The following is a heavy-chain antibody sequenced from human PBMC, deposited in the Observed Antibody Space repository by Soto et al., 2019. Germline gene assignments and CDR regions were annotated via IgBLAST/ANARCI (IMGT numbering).Heavy chain of an antibody. CDR3: EKEKDIVVVPAPGGMDV. D-gene: IGHD2-2*01. V-gene: IGHV3-30*18. J-gene: IGHJ6*02. Sequence: GGSLRLSCAASGFTFSSYGMHWVRQAPGKGLEWVAVISYDGSNKYYADSVKGRFTISRDNSKNTLYLQMNSLRAEDTAVYYCEKEKDIVVVPAPGGMDVWGQGTTVTVSS. CDR1: GFTFSSYG. CDR2: ISYDGSNK.